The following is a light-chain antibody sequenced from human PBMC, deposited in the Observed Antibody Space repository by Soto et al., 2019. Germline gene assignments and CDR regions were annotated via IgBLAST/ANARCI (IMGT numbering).Light chain of an antibody. J-gene: IGLJ3*02. CDR2: EDN. Sequence: NFMLTQPHSVSESPGKTVTISCTRSSGSIASNYVQWYQQRPGSAPTTVIYEDNQRPSGVPDRFSGSIDSSSNSASLTISGLKTEDEADYYCQSYDSSKWVFGGGTK. V-gene: IGLV6-57*03. CDR1: SGSIASNY. CDR3: QSYDSSKWV.